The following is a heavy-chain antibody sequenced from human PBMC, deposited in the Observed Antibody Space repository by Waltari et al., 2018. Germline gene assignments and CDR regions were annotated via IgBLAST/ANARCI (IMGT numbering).Heavy chain of an antibody. V-gene: IGHV1-69*06. J-gene: IGHJ4*02. D-gene: IGHD3-16*01. Sequence: QVQLVQSGAEVKKPGSSVKVSCKASGGTFSTYAISWVRQAPGQGLEWRGGILTIFAKPNGAQKFQCRVTITADKSTSTAYMELSSLGSEDTAVYYCARGGYYFDSWGQGTLVTVSS. CDR2: ILTIFAKP. CDR1: GGTFSTYA. CDR3: ARGGYYFDS.